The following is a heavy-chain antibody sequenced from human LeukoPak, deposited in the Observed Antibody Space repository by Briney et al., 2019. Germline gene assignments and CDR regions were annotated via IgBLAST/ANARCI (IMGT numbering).Heavy chain of an antibody. Sequence: SQTLSLTCAVSGGSISSGGYSWSWIRQPPGKGLEWIGYIYHSGSTYYNPSLKCRVTISVDRSKNQFSLKLSSVTAADTAVYYCARGRFGENTDAFDIWGQGTMVTVSS. V-gene: IGHV4-30-2*01. CDR1: GGSISSGGYS. J-gene: IGHJ3*02. CDR2: IYHSGST. CDR3: ARGRFGENTDAFDI. D-gene: IGHD3-10*01.